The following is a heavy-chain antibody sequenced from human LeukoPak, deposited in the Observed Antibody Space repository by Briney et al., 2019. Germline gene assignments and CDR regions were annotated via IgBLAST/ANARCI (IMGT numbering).Heavy chain of an antibody. CDR1: GFTFSSYG. CDR2: ISYDGSNK. V-gene: IGHV3-30*18. D-gene: IGHD3-10*01. J-gene: IGHJ4*02. CDR3: AKDSGDYGSDY. Sequence: GRSLRLSCAASGFTFSSYGMHWVRQAPGKGLEWVAVISYDGSNKYYADSVKGRFTISRDNSKNTLYLQMNSLRAEDTAVYYCAKDSGDYGSDYWGQGTLVTVSS.